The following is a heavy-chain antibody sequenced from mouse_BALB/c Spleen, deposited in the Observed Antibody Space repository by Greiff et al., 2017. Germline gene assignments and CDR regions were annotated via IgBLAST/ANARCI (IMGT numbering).Heavy chain of an antibody. V-gene: IGHV14-1*02. Sequence: VQLQQSGAELVRPGALVKLSCKASGFNIKDYYMHWVKQRPEQGLEWIGWIDPENGNTIYDPKFQGKASITADTSSNTAYLQLSSLTSEDTAVYYCAIHYGYDQGAMDYWGQGTSVTVSS. CDR2: IDPENGNT. J-gene: IGHJ4*01. D-gene: IGHD2-2*01. CDR1: GFNIKDYY. CDR3: AIHYGYDQGAMDY.